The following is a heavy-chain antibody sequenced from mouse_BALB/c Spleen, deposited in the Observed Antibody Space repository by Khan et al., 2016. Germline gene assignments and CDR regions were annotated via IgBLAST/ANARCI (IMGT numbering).Heavy chain of an antibody. V-gene: IGHV9-3-1*01. Sequence: QIQLVQSGPELKEPGETVKISCKASGYTFTTYGMHWVKQAPGKGLMWMGWINTYTGEPTYADYFKGRFAFSLETSASTAYLQINNLKNEDTATYFCAREVRRNWYFDVWGAGTTVTVSS. CDR3: AREVRRNWYFDV. CDR2: INTYTGEP. CDR1: GYTFTTYG. J-gene: IGHJ1*01.